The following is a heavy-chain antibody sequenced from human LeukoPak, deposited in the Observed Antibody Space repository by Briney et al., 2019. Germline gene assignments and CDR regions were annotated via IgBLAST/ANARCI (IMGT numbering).Heavy chain of an antibody. J-gene: IGHJ5*02. CDR3: AREGRIAVAGGSNWFDP. V-gene: IGHV3-30*04. Sequence: PGGSLRLSCAASGFTFSSYAMHWVRQAPGKGLEWVAVISYDGSNKYYADSVKGRFTISRDNSKNTLYLQMNSLRAEDTAVYYCAREGRIAVAGGSNWFDPWGQGTLVTVSS. CDR1: GFTFSSYA. D-gene: IGHD6-19*01. CDR2: ISYDGSNK.